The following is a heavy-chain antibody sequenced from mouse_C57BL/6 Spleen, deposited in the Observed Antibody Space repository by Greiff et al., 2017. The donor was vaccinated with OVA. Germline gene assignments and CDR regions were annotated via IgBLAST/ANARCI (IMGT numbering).Heavy chain of an antibody. Sequence: QVQLQQPGAELVKPGASVKLSCKASGYTFTSYWMHWVKQRPGQGLEWIGMIHPNSGSTNYNEKFKSKATLTVDKSSSTAYMQLSSLTSEDSAVYDCARGDYYGYLVDDWGQGTTLTVSS. CDR3: ARGDYYGYLVDD. V-gene: IGHV1-64*01. J-gene: IGHJ2*01. CDR2: IHPNSGST. D-gene: IGHD1-2*01. CDR1: GYTFTSYW.